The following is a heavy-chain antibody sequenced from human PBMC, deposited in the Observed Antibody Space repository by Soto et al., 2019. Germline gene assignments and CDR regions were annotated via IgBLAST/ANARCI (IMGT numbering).Heavy chain of an antibody. CDR2: MNPNSGNT. CDR1: GYTFTSYD. CDR3: ARLGAYYQSLDP. V-gene: IGHV1-8*01. J-gene: IGHJ5*02. Sequence: GASVKVSCKASGYTFTSYDINWVRQATGQGLEWMGWMNPNSGNTGYAQKFQGRVTIALETSKSQISLRLTSVTAADTAVYYCARLGAYYQSLDPWGPGTLVTVSS. D-gene: IGHD2-21*01.